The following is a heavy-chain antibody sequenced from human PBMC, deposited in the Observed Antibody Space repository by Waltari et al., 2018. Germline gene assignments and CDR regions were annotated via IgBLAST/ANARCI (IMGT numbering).Heavy chain of an antibody. CDR2: ISGSGGRT. Sequence: EVQLLESGGGLVQPGGSLRLSCAASGFTFSSYAMSWVRQAPGKGLEWVSAISGSGGRTYYADSVKGRFTISRDNSKNTLYLQMNSLRAEDTAVYYCAKADRSPTYYDRSGYRDYWGQGTLVTVSS. V-gene: IGHV3-23*01. D-gene: IGHD3-22*01. J-gene: IGHJ4*02. CDR3: AKADRSPTYYDRSGYRDY. CDR1: GFTFSSYA.